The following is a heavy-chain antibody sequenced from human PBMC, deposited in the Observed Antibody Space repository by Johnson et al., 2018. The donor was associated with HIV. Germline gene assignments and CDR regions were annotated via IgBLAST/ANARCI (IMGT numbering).Heavy chain of an antibody. Sequence: EVQLVESGGGVVQPGGSLRLSCAASGFTFSSNYMSWVRQAPGKGLEWVSLIYSGDSTYYADSVKGRFTISRDNSKNTLYLQMNSLRAEDTAVYYCARERGAVAGTAAFAVWGQGTVVTVSS. V-gene: IGHV3-66*01. CDR1: GFTFSSNY. CDR2: IYSGDST. J-gene: IGHJ3*01. D-gene: IGHD6-19*01. CDR3: ARERGAVAGTAAFAV.